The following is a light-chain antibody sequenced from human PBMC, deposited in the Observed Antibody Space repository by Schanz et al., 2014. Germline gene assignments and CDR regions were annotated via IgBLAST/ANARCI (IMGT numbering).Light chain of an antibody. CDR2: EDT. J-gene: IGLJ3*02. CDR1: SSDVGTYSF. CDR3: SSFTSTNTWV. Sequence: QSALTQPASVSGSPGQSITISCTGTSSDVGTYSFISWYQHHPGKAPKLMIYEDTKRPSGVSSRFSGSKSGNTASLTISGLQAEDESDYYCSSFTSTNTWVFGGGTKLTVL. V-gene: IGLV2-14*02.